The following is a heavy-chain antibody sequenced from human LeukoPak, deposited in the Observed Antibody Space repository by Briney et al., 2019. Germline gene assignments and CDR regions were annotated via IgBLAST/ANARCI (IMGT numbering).Heavy chain of an antibody. CDR2: IRYDGSNK. CDR3: ARDRISGSYYYYYMDV. J-gene: IGHJ6*03. CDR1: GFTFSSYG. V-gene: IGHV3-30*02. Sequence: GGSLRLSCAASGFTFSSYGMHWVRQAPGKGLEWVAFIRYDGSNKYYADSVKGRFTISRDNSKNTLYLQMNSLRAEDTAVYYCARDRISGSYYYYYMDVWGKGTTVTVSS. D-gene: IGHD1-26*01.